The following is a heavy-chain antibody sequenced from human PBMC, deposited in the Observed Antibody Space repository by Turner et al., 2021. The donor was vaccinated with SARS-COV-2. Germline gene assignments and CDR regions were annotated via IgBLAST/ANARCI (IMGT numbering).Heavy chain of an antibody. Sequence: QVQLVQSGAEVKKPGASVKVSCKASGYTFTGYYMHWVRQAPGQGPEWMGWINPNSGGTNYAQKFQGRVTMTRDMSISTAHMELSRLRSDDTAVYYCARSIVVVPAAISYWGQGTLVTVSS. D-gene: IGHD2-2*02. CDR1: GYTFTGYY. V-gene: IGHV1-2*02. J-gene: IGHJ4*02. CDR2: INPNSGGT. CDR3: ARSIVVVPAAISY.